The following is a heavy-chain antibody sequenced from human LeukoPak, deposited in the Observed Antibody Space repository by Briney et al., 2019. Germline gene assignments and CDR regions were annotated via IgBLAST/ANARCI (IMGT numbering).Heavy chain of an antibody. V-gene: IGHV3-21*01. D-gene: IGHD4-17*01. J-gene: IGHJ5*02. CDR1: GFTFSSYS. CDR2: ISSSSYI. Sequence: GGSLRLSCAASGFTFSSYSMNWVRQAPGKGLEWVSSISSSSYIYYADSVKGRFTISRDNAKNSLYLQMNSLRAEDTAVYYCARGPSYADLTFDPWGQETLVTVSS. CDR3: ARGPSYADLTFDP.